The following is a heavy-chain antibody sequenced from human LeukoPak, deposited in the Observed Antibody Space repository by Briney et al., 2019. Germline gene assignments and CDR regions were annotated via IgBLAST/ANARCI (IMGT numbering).Heavy chain of an antibody. V-gene: IGHV3-48*01. CDR2: ISSSSSTI. CDR1: GFTFSSYS. D-gene: IGHD3-22*01. J-gene: IGHJ4*02. CDR3: ARETFPHYYDSSGLGY. Sequence: TGGSLRLSCAASGFTFSSYSMNWVRQAPGKGLEWVSYISSSSSTIYYADSVKGRFTISRDNAKNSLYLQMNSLRAEDTAVYYCARETFPHYYDSSGLGYWGQGTLVTVSS.